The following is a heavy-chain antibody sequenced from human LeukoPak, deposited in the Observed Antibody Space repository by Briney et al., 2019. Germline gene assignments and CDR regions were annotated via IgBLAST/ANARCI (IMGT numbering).Heavy chain of an antibody. J-gene: IGHJ5*02. D-gene: IGHD2-2*01. V-gene: IGHV3-21*04. CDR2: FGTRSTSV. CDR3: ARIPAVYNWFDP. Sequence: PGGSLRLSCTASGFTFSGYSMNWIRQAPGKGLEWVSSFGTRSTSVYHAGSVKGRFAISRGNAKNSLYLQMNSLRAKDTAVYYCARIPAVYNWFDPWGQGTLVTVSS. CDR1: GFTFSGYS.